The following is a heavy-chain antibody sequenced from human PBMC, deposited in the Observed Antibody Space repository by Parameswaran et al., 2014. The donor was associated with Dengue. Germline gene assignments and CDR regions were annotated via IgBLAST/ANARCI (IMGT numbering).Heavy chain of an antibody. J-gene: IGHJ6*02. CDR2: INPNSGGK. CDR3: ARGADTAMEYYYYGMDV. Sequence: WVRQAPGQGLEWMGWINPNSGGKNYAQKFQGWVTMTRDTSISTAYMELSRLRSDDTAVYYCARGADTAMEYYYYGMDVWGQGTTVTVSS. V-gene: IGHV1-2*04. D-gene: IGHD5-18*01.